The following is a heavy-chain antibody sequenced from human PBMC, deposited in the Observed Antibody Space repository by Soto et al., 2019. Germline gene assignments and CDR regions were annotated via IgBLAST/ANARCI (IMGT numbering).Heavy chain of an antibody. CDR1: GYTFTSYA. Sequence: GASVKVSCKASGYTFTSYAMHWVRQPPGQRLEGMGWINAGNGNTKYPQKCQGTVTIPRETSPSTAYMELSSLSSEDTAVYYCASDPYDFWSGYSSVFGWFGPWGQGTLVTVSS. J-gene: IGHJ5*02. V-gene: IGHV1-3*01. CDR2: INAGNGNT. D-gene: IGHD3-3*01. CDR3: ASDPYDFWSGYSSVFGWFGP.